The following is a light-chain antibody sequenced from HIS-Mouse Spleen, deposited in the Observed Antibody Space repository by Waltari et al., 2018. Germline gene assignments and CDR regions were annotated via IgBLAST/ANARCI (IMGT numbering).Light chain of an antibody. V-gene: IGLV2-23*01. Sequence: QSALTQPASVSGSPGQSITISCTGTSRDVGSYNLVPWYQQHPGKAPKLMIYEGSTRPSGLSNRFSGSKSGNTASLTISGLQAEDEADYYCCSYAGSSTWVFGGGTKLTVL. CDR1: SRDVGSYNL. J-gene: IGLJ3*02. CDR2: EGS. CDR3: CSYAGSSTWV.